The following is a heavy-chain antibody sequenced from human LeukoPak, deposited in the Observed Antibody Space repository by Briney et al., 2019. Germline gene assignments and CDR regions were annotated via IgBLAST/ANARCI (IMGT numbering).Heavy chain of an antibody. CDR3: AYNRNFALDN. CDR1: GDSIGSYY. V-gene: IGHV4-59*01. Sequence: PSETLSLTCTVSGDSIGSYYWNWIRQPPGKGLEWIGYVSKSGSFNYNPSLKSRVNLSVDTSKNQFSLKLTSVTAADTAIYYCAYNRNFALDNWGRGTLVTVSS. J-gene: IGHJ4*01. CDR2: VSKSGSF. D-gene: IGHD1-1*01.